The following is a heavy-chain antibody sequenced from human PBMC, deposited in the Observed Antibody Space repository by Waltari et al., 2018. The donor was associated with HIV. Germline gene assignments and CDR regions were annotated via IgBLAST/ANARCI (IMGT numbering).Heavy chain of an antibody. CDR1: GASISGSNFY. CDR3: VRLGSGIYFPTRIDF. D-gene: IGHD3-10*01. J-gene: IGHJ1*01. Sequence: QVHLQESGPGLLKPAETLSLSCKVSGASISGSNFYWGWIRQPPGKTLEWLGGRYFSGDPVCNPTLKTLRNVSVDSSANQVSLTVESVTAADTAHYFCVRLGSGIYFPTRIDFWGRGTLVIVSS. V-gene: IGHV4-39*01. CDR2: RYFSGDP.